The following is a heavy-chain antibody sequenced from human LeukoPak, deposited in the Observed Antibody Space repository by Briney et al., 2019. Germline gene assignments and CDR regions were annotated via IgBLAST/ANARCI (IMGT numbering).Heavy chain of an antibody. D-gene: IGHD2-15*01. J-gene: IGHJ5*02. Sequence: ASVKVSCKASGYTFTSYDINWVRQATGQGLEWMGWMNPNSGNTGYAQKFQGRVTMTRNTSISTAYMELSSLRSEDMAVYYCARAQIAGYCSGGSCYADSWFDPWGQGTLVTVSS. V-gene: IGHV1-8*01. CDR3: ARAQIAGYCSGGSCYADSWFDP. CDR2: MNPNSGNT. CDR1: GYTFTSYD.